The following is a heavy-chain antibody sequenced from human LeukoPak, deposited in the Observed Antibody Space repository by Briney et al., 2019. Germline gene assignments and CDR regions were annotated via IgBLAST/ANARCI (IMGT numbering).Heavy chain of an antibody. CDR1: GFTFSNYA. CDR2: ISGSSGLT. CDR3: AKDSVRGFDY. D-gene: IGHD3-10*01. J-gene: IGHJ4*02. Sequence: GGSLRLSCAASGFTFSNYAMSWVRQAPGRGLEWVSAISGSSGLTYYADSVKGRFTISRDNSKNTLYLQMNSLRAEDTAVYYCAKDSVRGFDYWGQGTLVTVSS. V-gene: IGHV3-23*01.